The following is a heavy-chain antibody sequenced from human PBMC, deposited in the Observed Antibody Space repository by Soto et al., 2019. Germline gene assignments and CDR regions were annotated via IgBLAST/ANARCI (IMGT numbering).Heavy chain of an antibody. D-gene: IGHD2-15*01. CDR3: ARHDRGLYALVVGATLDLFYY. CDR2: IYYSGST. Sequence: SETLSLTCTVSGGSISSYYWRWIRQPPGKGLEWIGYIYYSGSTNYSPSLKSRVTISVDTSKNQFSLKLSSVTAADTAVYYCARHDRGLYALVVGATLDLFYYWGRGTLDTVSS. J-gene: IGHJ4*02. CDR1: GGSISSYY. V-gene: IGHV4-59*01.